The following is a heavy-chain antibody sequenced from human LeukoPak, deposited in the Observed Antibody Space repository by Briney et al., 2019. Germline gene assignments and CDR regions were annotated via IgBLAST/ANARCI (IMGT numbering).Heavy chain of an antibody. D-gene: IGHD1-1*01. J-gene: IGHJ4*02. Sequence: GRTLRLSRATSRFTFRNYWMHWVRQAPGRGLVWVSRINGDGSDISYADFVKGRFTITRDNAKNTVSLQMDSLTDDDTALYFCAGGFGHNWSPFENWGQGTLVTVSS. CDR1: RFTFRNYW. CDR3: AGGFGHNWSPFEN. V-gene: IGHV3-74*01. CDR2: INGDGSDI.